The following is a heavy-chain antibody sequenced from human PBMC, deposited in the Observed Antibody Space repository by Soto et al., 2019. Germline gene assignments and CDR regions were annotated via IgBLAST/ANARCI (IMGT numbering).Heavy chain of an antibody. Sequence: QVQLVQSGAEVKEPGASVRVSCEASGNTFTNYDINWVRQAPGQRLEWMGWMNTNRDNTGYAQKFQGRVTMTRDTSISTAYMELSSLTFEDTAVYYCARRTVAYWYFDVWGRGTLVTVSS. CDR3: ARRTVAYWYFDV. CDR2: MNTNRDNT. J-gene: IGHJ2*01. V-gene: IGHV1-8*01. CDR1: GNTFTNYD. D-gene: IGHD4-4*01.